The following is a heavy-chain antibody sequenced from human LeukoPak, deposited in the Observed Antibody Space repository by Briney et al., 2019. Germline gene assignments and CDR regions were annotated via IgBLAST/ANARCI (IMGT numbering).Heavy chain of an antibody. CDR3: ARDPGYCSGGSCPDYYYYGMDV. CDR1: GFTFSSYA. CDR2: ISYDGSNK. Sequence: GRSLRLSCAASGFTFSSYAMHWVRQAPGKGLEWVAVISYDGSNKYYADSVKGRFTISRDNSKNTLYLQMNSLRAEDTAVYYCARDPGYCSGGSCPDYYYYGMDVWGKGTTVTVSS. V-gene: IGHV3-30-3*01. J-gene: IGHJ6*04. D-gene: IGHD2-15*01.